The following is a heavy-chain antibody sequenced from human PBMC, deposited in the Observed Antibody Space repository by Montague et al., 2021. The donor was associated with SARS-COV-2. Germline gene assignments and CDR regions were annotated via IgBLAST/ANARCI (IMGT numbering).Heavy chain of an antibody. CDR2: ISSSGGST. V-gene: IGHV3-23*01. CDR3: AAPLCDFWSGYLLGGCFDY. D-gene: IGHD3-3*01. J-gene: IGHJ4*02. Sequence: SLRLSCAASGFTFSSYAMSWVRQAPGKGLEWVSAISSSGGSTYYADSVKGRFTISRDNSKNTLYLQMNSLRAEDTAVYYCAAPLCDFWSGYLLGGCFDYWGQGTLVTVSS. CDR1: GFTFSSYA.